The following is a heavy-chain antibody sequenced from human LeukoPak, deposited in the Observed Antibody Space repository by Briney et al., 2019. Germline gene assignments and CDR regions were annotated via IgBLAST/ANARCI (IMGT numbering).Heavy chain of an antibody. J-gene: IGHJ4*02. V-gene: IGHV3-21*01. CDR3: ARVPGYSSSSPQDY. CDR2: ISSSSSYI. Sequence: GGSLRLSCAASGFTFSSYSMNWVRQAPGKGLEWVSSISSSSSYIHYADSVKGRFTISRDNAKNSLYLQMNSLRAEDTAVYYCARVPGYSSSSPQDYWGQGTLVTVSS. CDR1: GFTFSSYS. D-gene: IGHD6-6*01.